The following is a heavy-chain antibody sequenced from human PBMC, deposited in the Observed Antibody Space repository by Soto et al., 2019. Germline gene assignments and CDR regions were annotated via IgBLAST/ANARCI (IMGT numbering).Heavy chain of an antibody. D-gene: IGHD3-3*01. J-gene: IGHJ6*02. CDR1: GFTFSTFP. CDR3: AKHIIPRPPDYCYGMDV. CDR2: IGDSGSGT. Sequence: AGGSLRLSCAASGFTFSTFPMSWVRQAPGKGLEWVSAIGDSGSGTYYADSVKGRFTISRDNSKNTLYLQMNSLRAEDTALYYCAKHIIPRPPDYCYGMDVWGQGTTVTVSS. V-gene: IGHV3-23*01.